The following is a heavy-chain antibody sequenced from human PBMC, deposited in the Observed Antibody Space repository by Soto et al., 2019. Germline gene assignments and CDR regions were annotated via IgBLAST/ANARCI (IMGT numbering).Heavy chain of an antibody. Sequence: QVQLQESGPGLVEPSQTLSLICTVSGASIITDGYYWTWIRQHPGKGLEWFGYIHYSGGATYSPSYNPSLQSRIAISVDISKSLFSLKLTSVTAAVTAVYYCGRVPMYYQDSIGYQPFHPWGLGTLVTVSS. CDR1: GASIITDGYY. D-gene: IGHD3-22*01. CDR3: GRVPMYYQDSIGYQPFHP. J-gene: IGHJ5*02. CDR2: IHYSGGATYSP. V-gene: IGHV4-31*03.